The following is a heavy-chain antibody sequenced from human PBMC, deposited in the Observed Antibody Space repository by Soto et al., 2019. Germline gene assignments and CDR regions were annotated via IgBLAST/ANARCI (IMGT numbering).Heavy chain of an antibody. D-gene: IGHD3-22*01. V-gene: IGHV1-69*06. Sequence: QVELVQSGAEVKKPGSSVKVSCKASGVTFDIYGFNWVRQAPGEGLEWMGVIIPIFETADYAQKFQGRVSITADKSTSTAYMELGSLTSEDTAVYYCARGGIHFADSSGHAFDSWGQGTLISVTS. J-gene: IGHJ4*02. CDR3: ARGGIHFADSSGHAFDS. CDR1: GVTFDIYG. CDR2: IIPIFETA.